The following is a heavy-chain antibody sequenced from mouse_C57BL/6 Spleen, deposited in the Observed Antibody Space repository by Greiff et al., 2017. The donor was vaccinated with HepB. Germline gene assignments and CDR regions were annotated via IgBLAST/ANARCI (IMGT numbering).Heavy chain of an antibody. CDR1: GYTFTSYG. Sequence: QVQLQQSGAELARPGASVKLSCKASGYTFTSYGISWVKQRTGQGLEWIGEIYPRSGNTYYNEKFKGKATLTADKSSSTAYMELRSLTSEDSAVYFCARSGDSSDYFDYWGQGTTITVSS. V-gene: IGHV1-81*01. CDR2: IYPRSGNT. CDR3: ARSGDSSDYFDY. J-gene: IGHJ2*01. D-gene: IGHD3-3*01.